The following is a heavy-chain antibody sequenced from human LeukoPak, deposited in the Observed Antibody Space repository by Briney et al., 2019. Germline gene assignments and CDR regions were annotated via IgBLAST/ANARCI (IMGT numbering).Heavy chain of an antibody. V-gene: IGHV1-69*13. CDR3: AMGLVAPGDYYYMDV. CDR2: IIPIFGTA. D-gene: IGHD5-12*01. CDR1: GGTFSSYA. J-gene: IGHJ6*03. Sequence: ASVKVSCKASGGTFSSYAISWVRQAPGQGLEWMGGIIPIFGTANYAQKLQGRVTITADESTSTAYMELSSLRSEDTAVYYCAMGLVAPGDYYYMDVWGKGTTVTISS.